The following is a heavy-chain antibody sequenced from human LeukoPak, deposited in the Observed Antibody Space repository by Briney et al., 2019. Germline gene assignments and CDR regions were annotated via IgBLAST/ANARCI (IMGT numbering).Heavy chain of an antibody. Sequence: SVKVSRKASGGTFSSYAISWVRQAPGQGLEWMGGIIPIFGTANYAQKFQGRVTITADESTSTAYMELSSLRSDDTAVYYCARHFYGSGTYYHFDYWGQGTLVTVSS. CDR1: GGTFSSYA. D-gene: IGHD3-10*01. V-gene: IGHV1-69*01. J-gene: IGHJ4*02. CDR2: IIPIFGTA. CDR3: ARHFYGSGTYYHFDY.